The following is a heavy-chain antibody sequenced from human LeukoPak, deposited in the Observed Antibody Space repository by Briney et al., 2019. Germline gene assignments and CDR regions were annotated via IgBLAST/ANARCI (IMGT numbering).Heavy chain of an antibody. V-gene: IGHV3-23*01. Sequence: GGSLRLSCAASGFTFSSYAMSWVRQAPEKGLEWVSAISGSGGSTYYADSVKGRFTISRDNSKNTLYLQMNSLRAEDTAVYYCARDLYYYGSGSYPSDYWGQGTLVTVSS. J-gene: IGHJ4*02. CDR3: ARDLYYYGSGSYPSDY. CDR1: GFTFSSYA. CDR2: ISGSGGST. D-gene: IGHD3-10*01.